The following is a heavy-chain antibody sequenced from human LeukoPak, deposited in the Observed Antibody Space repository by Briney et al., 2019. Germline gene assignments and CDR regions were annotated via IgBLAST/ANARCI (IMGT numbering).Heavy chain of an antibody. CDR2: IIPIFGTA. CDR1: GGTFSSYA. D-gene: IGHD4-17*01. CDR3: ARPFTGTTRGFDY. Sequence: SVKVSCKASGGTFSSYAISWVRQATGQGLEWMGGIIPIFGTANYAQKFQGRVTITADESTSTAYVELSSLRSEDTAVYYCARPFTGTTRGFDYWGQGTLVTVSS. V-gene: IGHV1-69*13. J-gene: IGHJ4*02.